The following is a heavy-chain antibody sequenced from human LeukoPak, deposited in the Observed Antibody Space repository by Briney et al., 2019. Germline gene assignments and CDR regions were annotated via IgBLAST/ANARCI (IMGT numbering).Heavy chain of an antibody. CDR1: GGSISSGSYY. V-gene: IGHV4-61*02. D-gene: IGHD3-3*01. J-gene: IGHJ5*02. CDR3: ARLYYDFWSPQDWFDP. Sequence: PSQTLSLTCIVSGGSISSGSYYWSWIRQPAGKGLEWIGRIYTSGSTNYNPPLKSRVTISVDTSKNQFSLKLSSVTAADTAVYYCARLYYDFWSPQDWFDPWGQGTLVTVSS. CDR2: IYTSGST.